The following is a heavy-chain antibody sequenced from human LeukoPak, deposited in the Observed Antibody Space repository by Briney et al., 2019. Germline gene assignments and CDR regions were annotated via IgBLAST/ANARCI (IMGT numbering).Heavy chain of an antibody. D-gene: IGHD5-18*01. J-gene: IGHJ4*02. CDR1: GYTFTSYG. Sequence: ASVKVSCKAAGYTFTSYGIIWVRQPAGQGVEWMGWVISYNGNTNYAQKLQGRVTMTTDSSTSTAYMELTSLRSDDTAVYYCARGYGHTAMVLPGDYWGQGTLVTVSS. CDR2: VISYNGNT. V-gene: IGHV1-18*04. CDR3: ARGYGHTAMVLPGDY.